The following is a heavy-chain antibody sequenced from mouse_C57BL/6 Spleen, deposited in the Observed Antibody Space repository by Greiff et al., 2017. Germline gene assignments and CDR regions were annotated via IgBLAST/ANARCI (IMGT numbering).Heavy chain of an antibody. CDR3: ARSYSNYVGFDY. D-gene: IGHD2-5*01. CDR2: IYPGDGDT. J-gene: IGHJ2*01. CDR1: GYAFSSSW. Sequence: QVQLKESGPELVKPGASVKISCKASGYAFSSSWMNWVKQRPGKGLEWIGRIYPGDGDTNYNGKFKGKATLTADKSSSTAYMQLSSLTSEDSAVYFCARSYSNYVGFDYWGQGTTLTVSS. V-gene: IGHV1-82*01.